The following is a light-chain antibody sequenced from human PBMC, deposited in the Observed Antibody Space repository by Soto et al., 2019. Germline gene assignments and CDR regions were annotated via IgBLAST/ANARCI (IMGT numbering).Light chain of an antibody. CDR2: DVS. CDR1: SSDVGAYNH. V-gene: IGLV2-14*01. Sequence: QSVLTQPASVSGSPGQSIAISCTGTSSDVGAYNHVSWYQQHPGKAPELMIFDVSNRPSGVSDHFSGSKSGNTASLTISGLQAEDEADYYCCSFASRNTYVFGSGTKVTVL. CDR3: CSFASRNTYV. J-gene: IGLJ1*01.